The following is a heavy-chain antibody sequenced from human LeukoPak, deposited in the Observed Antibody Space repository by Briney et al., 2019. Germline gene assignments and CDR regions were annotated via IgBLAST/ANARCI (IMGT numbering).Heavy chain of an antibody. V-gene: IGHV3-23*01. Sequence: SGGSLRLSCVASGYIFNNYAVSWVRQAPGKGLEWVSAISGSGSTYYADSVKGRFTISRDNSKNTGYLQMNSLSAEDTAVYYCVKGGQDCSPTTCYYDWGQGTLVTVSS. J-gene: IGHJ4*02. CDR2: ISGSGST. CDR1: GYIFNNYA. CDR3: VKGGQDCSPTTCYYD. D-gene: IGHD2-2*01.